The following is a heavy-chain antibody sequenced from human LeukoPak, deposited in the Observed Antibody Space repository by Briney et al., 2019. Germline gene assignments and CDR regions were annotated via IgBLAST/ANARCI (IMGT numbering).Heavy chain of an antibody. CDR2: IYSGGRT. CDR3: ARGRRLGYCSGGSCYPHRYYYGMDV. Sequence: GGSLRLSCAASGFTVSANYMNWVRQAPGKGLEWVSVIYSGGRTYYADSVKGRFTISRDNSKNTLYLQMNSLRAEDTAVYYCARGRRLGYCSGGSCYPHRYYYGMDVWGQGTTVTVSS. D-gene: IGHD2-15*01. J-gene: IGHJ6*02. V-gene: IGHV3-53*01. CDR1: GFTVSANY.